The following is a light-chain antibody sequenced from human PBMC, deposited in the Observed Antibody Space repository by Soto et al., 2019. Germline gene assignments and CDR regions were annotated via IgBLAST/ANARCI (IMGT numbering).Light chain of an antibody. Sequence: AIQMTQSPSTLSASVGDRVTITCRASQCIGNDLSWYQQKPGKAPKLLIYDASSLQSVVSSRFSGSGSGTDFTLTISSLQPEDFAIYYCLQDYNYPYTFGQGTKLEIE. V-gene: IGKV1-6*01. CDR1: QCIGND. CDR3: LQDYNYPYT. CDR2: DAS. J-gene: IGKJ2*01.